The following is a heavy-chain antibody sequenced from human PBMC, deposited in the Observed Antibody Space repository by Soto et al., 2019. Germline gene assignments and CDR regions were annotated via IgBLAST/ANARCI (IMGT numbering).Heavy chain of an antibody. Sequence: HVQLQQWGAGLLQPSETLSLTCAVSGGSFSGYYWSWIRQSPGQGLERVGEINHRGDTTYNPSLTSRFTISLDSSKQQFSLILSSVTAADAAIYYCATYEYRTSLYGIAVWGQGAAVTVSS. J-gene: IGHJ6*02. CDR3: ATYEYRTSLYGIAV. D-gene: IGHD5-12*01. CDR2: INHRGDT. CDR1: GGSFSGYY. V-gene: IGHV4-34*01.